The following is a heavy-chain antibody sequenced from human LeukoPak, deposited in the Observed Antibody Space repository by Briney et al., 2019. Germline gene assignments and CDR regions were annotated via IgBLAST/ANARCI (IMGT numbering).Heavy chain of an antibody. V-gene: IGHV3-30*01. Sequence: PGGSLRLSCAASGFTFSSHAMLWVRQAPGKGLEWVTHISYDGSNTYHADSVQGRFTISRDNSKNTLYLQMNSLRAEDTAVYYCARALPSGSWDYWGQGTLVTVSS. CDR1: GFTFSSHA. J-gene: IGHJ4*02. CDR2: ISYDGSNT. CDR3: ARALPSGSWDY. D-gene: IGHD1-26*01.